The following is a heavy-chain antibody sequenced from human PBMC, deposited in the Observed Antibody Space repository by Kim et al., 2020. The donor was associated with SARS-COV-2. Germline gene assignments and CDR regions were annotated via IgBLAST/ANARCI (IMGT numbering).Heavy chain of an antibody. CDR2: INHSGST. CDR1: GGSFSGYY. J-gene: IGHJ2*01. CDR3: ARGWGTIFGVVTARLWYFDL. V-gene: IGHV4-34*01. Sequence: SETLSLTCAVYGGSFSGYYWSWIRQPPGKGLEWIGEINHSGSTNYNPSLKSRVTISVDTSKNQFSLKLSSVTAADTAVYYCARGWGTIFGVVTARLWYFDLWGRGTLVTVSS. D-gene: IGHD3-3*01.